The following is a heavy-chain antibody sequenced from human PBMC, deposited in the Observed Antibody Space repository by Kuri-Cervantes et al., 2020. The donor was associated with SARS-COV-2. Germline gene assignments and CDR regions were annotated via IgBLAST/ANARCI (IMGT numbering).Heavy chain of an antibody. CDR3: VRDGDHWNFDY. V-gene: IGHV3-30*03. CDR2: ISYDGINK. CDR1: GFTFSNAW. Sequence: GGLRRLSCAASGFTFSNAWMNGVRQAPGKGLEWVAVISYDGINKSYADSGKGRFTFSRDNSKNTLYLQMNSLRAEDTAVYYCVRDGDHWNFDYWGQGTLVTVSS. D-gene: IGHD1-1*01. J-gene: IGHJ4*02.